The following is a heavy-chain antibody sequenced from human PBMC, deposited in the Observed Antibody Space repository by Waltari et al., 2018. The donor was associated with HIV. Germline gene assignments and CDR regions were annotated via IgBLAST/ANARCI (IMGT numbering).Heavy chain of an antibody. V-gene: IGHV4-59*01. Sequence: QVQLQESGPGLVKPSETLSLTCTVSGGSISSYYWSWIRQPPGKGLEWIGYNYYSGSTNYNPSLKSRVTISVDTSKNQFSLKLSSVTAADTAVYYCASYGGNSAFDYWGQGTLVTVSS. D-gene: IGHD4-17*01. J-gene: IGHJ4*02. CDR3: ASYGGNSAFDY. CDR2: NYYSGST. CDR1: GGSISSYY.